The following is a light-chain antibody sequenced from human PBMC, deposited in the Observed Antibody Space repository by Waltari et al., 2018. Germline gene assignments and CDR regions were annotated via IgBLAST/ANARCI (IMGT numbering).Light chain of an antibody. J-gene: IGLJ3*02. Sequence: SSELTQDPALSVALGQTVRITCQGDSLRSYYTSWYQQKPGQAPGLVIYGNNHRPSGLPDPFPGSSSGTAATVTITGAEAEDGADYYCNCRDRGGNHNWVFGAGTKLTVL. CDR1: SLRSYY. CDR3: NCRDRGGNHNWV. CDR2: GNN. V-gene: IGLV3-19*01.